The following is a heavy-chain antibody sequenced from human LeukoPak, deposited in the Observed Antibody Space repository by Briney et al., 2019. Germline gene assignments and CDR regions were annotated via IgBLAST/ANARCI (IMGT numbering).Heavy chain of an antibody. V-gene: IGHV3-30-3*01. CDR1: GFTFSNYA. D-gene: IGHD6-6*01. CDR2: ISFDEFFK. CDR3: AKDRPSAARRVQYFDY. Sequence: GGPLRLSCAASGFTFSNYAVHWVRQAPGKGLEWLAVISFDEFFKYYADSVKGRFTISRDNSKNTLYLQMNSLRAEDTAVYHCAKDRPSAARRVQYFDYWGQGTLVTVSS. J-gene: IGHJ4*02.